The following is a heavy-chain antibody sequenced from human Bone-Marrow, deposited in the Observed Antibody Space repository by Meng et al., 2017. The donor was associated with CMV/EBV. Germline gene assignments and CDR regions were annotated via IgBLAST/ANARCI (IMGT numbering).Heavy chain of an antibody. V-gene: IGHV1-69*02. J-gene: IGHJ6*02. CDR3: ARRYYDFWSGYRSSYYYYYGMDV. Sequence: SVKVSCKASGGTFSSYTISWVRQAPGQGLEWMGRIIPILGIANYAQKFQGRVTITADKSTSTAYMELSSLRSEDTAVYYCARRYYDFWSGYRSSYYYYYGMDVWGQGTTVTVSS. CDR1: GGTFSSYT. CDR2: IIPILGIA. D-gene: IGHD3-3*01.